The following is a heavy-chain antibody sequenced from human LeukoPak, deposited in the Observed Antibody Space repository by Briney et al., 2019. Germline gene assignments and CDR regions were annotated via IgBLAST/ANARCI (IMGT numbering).Heavy chain of an antibody. Sequence: PGGSLRLSCAASGFTFSSYGMHWVRQAPGKGLEWVAFIRYDGSNKYYADSVKGRFTISRDNSKNTLYLQMNSLRAEDTAVYYCAKEDGVLLWFGESSGVDYWGQGTLVTVSS. V-gene: IGHV3-30*02. D-gene: IGHD3-10*01. CDR1: GFTFSSYG. J-gene: IGHJ4*02. CDR2: IRYDGSNK. CDR3: AKEDGVLLWFGESSGVDY.